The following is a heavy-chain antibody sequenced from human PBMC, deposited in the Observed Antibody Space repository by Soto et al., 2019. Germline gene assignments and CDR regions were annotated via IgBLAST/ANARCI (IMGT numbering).Heavy chain of an antibody. CDR3: ARGYGRNFDY. CDR1: GGSISSGGYS. Sequence: PSETLSLTCAVSGGSISSGGYSWSWIRQPPGKGLEWIGYMYHSGRIYYNPSLKSRVTISIDTSKNQFSLKLSSVTAADTAVYYCARGYGRNFDYWGQGTQVTVSS. J-gene: IGHJ4*02. D-gene: IGHD5-18*01. V-gene: IGHV4-30-2*01. CDR2: MYHSGRI.